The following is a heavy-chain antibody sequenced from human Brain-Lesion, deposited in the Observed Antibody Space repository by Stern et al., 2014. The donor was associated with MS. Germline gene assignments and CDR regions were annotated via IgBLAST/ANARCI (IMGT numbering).Heavy chain of an antibody. D-gene: IGHD2-2*01. Sequence: VQLVESGPGLVKPSQTLSLSCTVSGGSISSGGYYWSWIRPPAGKGLEWIGRIFNSGSTSYKPSLKSRVPISIDPSKNQFSLRLNSMTAADTAVYYCARGRVVPGFQYYATDVWGQGTTVIVSS. CDR3: ARGRVVPGFQYYATDV. CDR2: IFNSGST. J-gene: IGHJ6*02. CDR1: GGSISSGGYY. V-gene: IGHV4-61*02.